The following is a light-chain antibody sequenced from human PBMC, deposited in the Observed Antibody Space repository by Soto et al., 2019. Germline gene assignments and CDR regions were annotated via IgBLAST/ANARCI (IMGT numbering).Light chain of an antibody. Sequence: EIVMTQSPVTLSVSPGEGAALSCRASQYVGNNLAWYQQKPGQAPRLLIYGASTRATGIPARFSGSGSGTEFTLTISSLQSEDFAVYYCQQYTNWPRAFGQGTRVEIK. CDR2: GAS. J-gene: IGKJ1*01. CDR3: QQYTNWPRA. CDR1: QYVGNN. V-gene: IGKV3-15*01.